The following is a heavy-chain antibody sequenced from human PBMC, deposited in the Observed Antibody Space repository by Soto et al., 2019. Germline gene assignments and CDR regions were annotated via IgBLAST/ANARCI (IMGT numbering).Heavy chain of an antibody. J-gene: IGHJ4*02. CDR2: ISSSSSYI. CDR3: AIETVSSGSWDY. CDR1: GFTFSSYS. V-gene: IGHV3-21*01. Sequence: EVQLVESGGGLVKPGGSLRLSCAASGFTFSSYSMNWVGQAPGKGLEWVSSISSSSSYIYYADSVKGRFTISRDNAKNSLYLQMNSLRAEDTAVYYCAIETVSSGSWDYWGQGTLVTVSS. D-gene: IGHD6-19*01.